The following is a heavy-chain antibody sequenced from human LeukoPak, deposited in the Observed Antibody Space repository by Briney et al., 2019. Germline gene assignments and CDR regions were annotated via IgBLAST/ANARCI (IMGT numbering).Heavy chain of an antibody. D-gene: IGHD5-24*01. CDR2: IKQDGSEK. CDR1: GFTFSSYW. V-gene: IGHV3-7*01. J-gene: IGHJ4*02. CDR3: ARVEEERWLQLWHFDY. Sequence: PGGSLRLSCAASGFTFSSYWMSWVRQAPGKGLEWVANIKQDGSEKYYVDSVKGRFTISRDNAKNSLYLQMNSLRAEDTAVYYCARVEEERWLQLWHFDYWGQGTLVTVSS.